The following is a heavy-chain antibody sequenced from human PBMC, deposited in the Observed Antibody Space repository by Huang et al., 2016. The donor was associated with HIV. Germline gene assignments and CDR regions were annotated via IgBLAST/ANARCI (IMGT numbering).Heavy chain of an antibody. J-gene: IGHJ2*01. D-gene: IGHD3-10*01. V-gene: IGHV3-74*01. CDR2: MNRDGRST. CDR1: GYTLRDHW. Sequence: ELQLVESGGGFVQPGGSLRLSCAASGYTLRDHWMHWVRQAPGKGRVWVSSMNRDGRSTTDADSVKGRFTISRDNAKNTLYLQMKGLRVEDTAVYYCTRVAAGDWYFDLWGRGTLVTVSA. CDR3: TRVAAGDWYFDL.